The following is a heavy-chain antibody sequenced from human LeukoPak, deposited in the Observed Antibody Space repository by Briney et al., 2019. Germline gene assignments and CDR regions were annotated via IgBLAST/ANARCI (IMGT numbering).Heavy chain of an antibody. CDR3: AKSARFCTDDVCYTNYYNGMDV. CDR2: ISYDGSNK. V-gene: IGHV3-30*18. Sequence: GGSLRPSCAASGFTFSSYDMHWVRQAPGKGLEWVAVISYDGSNKYYADSVKGRFTISRDNSKNTLSLQMHRLRAEETAVYYCAKSARFCTDDVCYTNYYNGMDVWGQGTTVTVSS. J-gene: IGHJ6*02. CDR1: GFTFSSYD. D-gene: IGHD2-8*01.